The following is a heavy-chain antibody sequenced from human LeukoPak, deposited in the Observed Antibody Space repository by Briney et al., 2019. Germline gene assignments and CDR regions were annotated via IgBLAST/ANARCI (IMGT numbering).Heavy chain of an antibody. CDR3: ARGPKSS. V-gene: IGHV3-30*03. CDR1: GFTFNNYG. CDR2: ISYDGSIK. Sequence: GGSLRLSCAASGFTFNNYGMHWVRQAPGKGLEWVALISYDGSIKYYADSVKGRFTISRDNSKNTLYLQMNSLRAEDTAVYYCARGPKSSWGQGTLVTVSS. J-gene: IGHJ5*02.